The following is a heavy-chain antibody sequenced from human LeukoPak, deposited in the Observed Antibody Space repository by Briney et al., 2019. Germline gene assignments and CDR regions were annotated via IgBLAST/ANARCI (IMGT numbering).Heavy chain of an antibody. CDR2: INPNSGGT. Sequence: ASVKVSCKASGYTFIAYYIHWVRQAPGQGLEWMGWINPNSGGTNYAQKCQGRVTMTRDTSISTVYMELSRLRSDDTAVYYCARDGRDGYNLVHYWGQGTLVTVSS. CDR1: GYTFIAYY. J-gene: IGHJ4*02. CDR3: ARDGRDGYNLVHY. V-gene: IGHV1-2*02. D-gene: IGHD5-24*01.